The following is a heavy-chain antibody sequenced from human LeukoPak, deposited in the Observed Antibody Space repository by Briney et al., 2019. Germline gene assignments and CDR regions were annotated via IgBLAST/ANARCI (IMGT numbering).Heavy chain of an antibody. CDR1: GYTLGDYA. V-gene: IGHV3-49*04. J-gene: IGHJ4*02. CDR3: TRGGQLDFDY. Sequence: PGGSLRLSCTGSGYTLGDYAMNWVRQAPGKGLEWVGFIRRKSYSGTADYAASVKGRFTISRDDSRGIAYLQMDSLKTEDTALYYCTRGGQLDFDYWGPGTLVTVSS. CDR2: IRRKSYSGTA. D-gene: IGHD1-1*01.